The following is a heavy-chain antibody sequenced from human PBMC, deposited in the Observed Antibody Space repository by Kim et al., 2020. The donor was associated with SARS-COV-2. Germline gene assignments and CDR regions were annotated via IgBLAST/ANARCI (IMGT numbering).Heavy chain of an antibody. Sequence: GGSLRLSCAASGFTFSSYAMHWVRQAPGKGLEWGAVISYDGSNKYYADSVKGRFTISRDNSKNTLYLQMNSLRAEDTAVYYCAREWDTFMSPPRRGIDYWGQGTLVTVSS. CDR1: GFTFSSYA. CDR3: AREWDTFMSPPRRGIDY. V-gene: IGHV3-30-3*01. D-gene: IGHD5-18*01. J-gene: IGHJ4*02. CDR2: ISYDGSNK.